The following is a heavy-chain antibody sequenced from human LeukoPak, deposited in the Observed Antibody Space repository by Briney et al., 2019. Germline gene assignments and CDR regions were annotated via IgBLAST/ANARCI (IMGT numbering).Heavy chain of an antibody. D-gene: IGHD4-17*01. Sequence: SETLSLTCAVYGESFSGYYWSWIRQPPGKGLEWIGEINHSGSTNYNPSLKSRVTISVDTSKNQFSLKLSSVTAADAAVYYCASTVTSYYFDYWGQGTLVTVSS. CDR1: GESFSGYY. J-gene: IGHJ4*02. CDR2: INHSGST. V-gene: IGHV4-34*01. CDR3: ASTVTSYYFDY.